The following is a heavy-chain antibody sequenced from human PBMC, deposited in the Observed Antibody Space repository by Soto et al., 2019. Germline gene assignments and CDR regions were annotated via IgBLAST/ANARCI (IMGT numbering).Heavy chain of an antibody. CDR2: IYPGDSDT. D-gene: IGHD2-2*01. CDR3: ATHTRSVPADMVYYYGMDV. J-gene: IGHJ6*02. Sequence: GESLKISCKGSGYSFTSYWIGWVRQMPGKGLEWMGIIYPGDSDTRYSPSFQGQVTISADKSISTAYLQWSSLKASDTAMYYCATHTRSVPADMVYYYGMDVWGQGTTVTVSS. V-gene: IGHV5-51*01. CDR1: GYSFTSYW.